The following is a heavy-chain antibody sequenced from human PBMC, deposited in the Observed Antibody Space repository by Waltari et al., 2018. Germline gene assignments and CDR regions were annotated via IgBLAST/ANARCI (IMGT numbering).Heavy chain of an antibody. CDR1: GYSFTNYW. CDR3: ARRVATSPDCEC. J-gene: IGHJ4*02. D-gene: IGHD5-12*01. Sequence: VQLVPSGAEVKKPGASLKISCTGSGYSFTNYWIGWVRHIPGKGLEWMGIIYPGASETTYSPSFQGQGTISADKSIDTAYVQWSSLKASDTAIYYCARRVATSPDCECWGQGTLVTVSS. CDR2: IYPGASET. V-gene: IGHV5-51*03.